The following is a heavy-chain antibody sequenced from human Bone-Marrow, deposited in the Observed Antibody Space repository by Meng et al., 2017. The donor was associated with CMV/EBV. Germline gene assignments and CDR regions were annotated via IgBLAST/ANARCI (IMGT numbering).Heavy chain of an antibody. V-gene: IGHV1-46*01. CDR2: INPSGGST. CDR1: GYTFTSYY. D-gene: IGHD3-9*01. J-gene: IGHJ4*02. Sequence: ASVKVSCKASGYTFTSYYMHWVRQAPGQGLEWMGIINPSGGSTSYAQKFQGRVTMTRNTSISTAYMELSSLRSEDTAVYYCATNYDILTGYYRGYYFDYWGQGTLVTVSS. CDR3: ATNYDILTGYYRGYYFDY.